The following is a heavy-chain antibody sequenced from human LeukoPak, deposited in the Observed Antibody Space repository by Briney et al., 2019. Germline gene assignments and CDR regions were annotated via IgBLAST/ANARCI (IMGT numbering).Heavy chain of an antibody. J-gene: IGHJ4*02. CDR1: GFTFSSYG. CDR2: ISYDGSDK. CDR3: ARGPNSNWSGLDF. V-gene: IGHV3-30-3*01. D-gene: IGHD6-6*01. Sequence: GGSLRLSCAASGFTFSSYGMHWVRQAPGKGLEWVAVISYDGSDKYYADSVKGRFTVSRDNAKNTLYLQVNNLRAEDTAVYYCARGPNSNWSGLDFWGQGTLLTVSS.